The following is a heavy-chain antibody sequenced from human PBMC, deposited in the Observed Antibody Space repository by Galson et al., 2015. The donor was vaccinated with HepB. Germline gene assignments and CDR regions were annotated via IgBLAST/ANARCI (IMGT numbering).Heavy chain of an antibody. CDR1: GFTVSAYA. J-gene: IGHJ4*02. V-gene: IGHV3-30*18. CDR3: AKGGCTSGACSLDS. CDR2: ISYDGDKT. Sequence: SLRLSCAASGFTVSAYAMDWVRQAPGKGLEWLAVISYDGDKTYYSASVKGRFTISRDNANNTLNLQMNSLRDDDSAVYYCAKGGCTSGACSLDSWGQGTLVTVSS. D-gene: IGHD2-8*01.